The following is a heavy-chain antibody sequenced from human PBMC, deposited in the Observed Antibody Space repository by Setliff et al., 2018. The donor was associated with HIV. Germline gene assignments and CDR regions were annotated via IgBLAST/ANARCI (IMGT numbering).Heavy chain of an antibody. Sequence: PSETLSLTCTVSGGSVNGHYWNWIRLTPGKGLEWIGSIYARGSTYYNPSLKSRVTISVDTSKNQFSLKLSSVTAADTAVYYCAKELLRSWDGSENSYKPYYFDYWGQGTLVTVSS. V-gene: IGHV4-4*09. J-gene: IGHJ4*02. CDR3: AKELLRSWDGSENSYKPYYFDY. D-gene: IGHD3-10*01. CDR1: GGSVNGHY. CDR2: IYARGST.